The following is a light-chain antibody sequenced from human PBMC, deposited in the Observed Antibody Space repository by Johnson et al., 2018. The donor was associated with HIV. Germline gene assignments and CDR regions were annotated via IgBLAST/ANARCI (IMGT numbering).Light chain of an antibody. CDR2: EDN. Sequence: QSVLTQPPSVSAAPGQTVNISCSGNVSNIESYFVSWYQQLPGAAPTLLIYEDNKRPSGIPDRFSGSKSGPSATLGITGLQTGDEADYYCGTWDSSLRTGFFGTGTKVTVL. J-gene: IGLJ1*01. CDR3: GTWDSSLRTGF. V-gene: IGLV1-51*02. CDR1: VSNIESYF.